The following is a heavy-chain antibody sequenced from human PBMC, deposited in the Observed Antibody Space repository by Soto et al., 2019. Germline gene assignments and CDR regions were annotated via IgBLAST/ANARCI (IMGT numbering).Heavy chain of an antibody. CDR1: GITFRRTA. CDR3: YSMDV. J-gene: IGHJ6*02. CDR2: IVVGTGST. Sequence: ASVKVSCKASGITFRRTAVQWMRQARGQRLEWIGRIVVGTGSTTYAQIVQERIAITRDMSTNTAYMELSGLRPEDTAIYYYYSMDVWGQGRTVTVSS. V-gene: IGHV1-58*01.